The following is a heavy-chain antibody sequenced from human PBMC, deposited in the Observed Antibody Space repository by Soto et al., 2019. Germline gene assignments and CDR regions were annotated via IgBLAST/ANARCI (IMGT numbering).Heavy chain of an antibody. CDR1: GFAFGSHG. D-gene: IGHD2-2*01. J-gene: IGHJ6*04. V-gene: IGHV3-30*03. Sequence: QVQLVESGGGVVPPGRSLKLSCIASGFAFGSHGMHWVRQVSGKGLEWVAVISHDGQNQYYRESVQGRLTISRDTSKNSLLLEVHSLRVEDTAVYYCARERADIVVAPVANSGRDVWGEGTAVTVPS. CDR3: ARERADIVVAPVANSGRDV. CDR2: ISHDGQNQ.